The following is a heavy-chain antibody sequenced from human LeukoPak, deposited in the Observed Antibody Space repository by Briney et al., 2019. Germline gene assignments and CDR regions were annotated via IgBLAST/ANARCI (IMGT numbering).Heavy chain of an antibody. D-gene: IGHD3-10*01. Sequence: GRSLRLSCAASGFTFSSYAMHWVRQAPGKGLEWVAVISYDGSNKYYADSVKGRFTISRDNSKNTLYLQMNSLRAEDTAVYYCAKEGTGEWGAFDIWGQGTMVTVSS. CDR1: GFTFSSYA. CDR2: ISYDGSNK. CDR3: AKEGTGEWGAFDI. J-gene: IGHJ3*02. V-gene: IGHV3-30-3*01.